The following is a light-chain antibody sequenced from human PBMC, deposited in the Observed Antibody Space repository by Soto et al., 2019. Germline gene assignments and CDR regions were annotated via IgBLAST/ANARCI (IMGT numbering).Light chain of an antibody. CDR2: EVK. J-gene: IGLJ3*02. CDR1: STDVGGYDY. Sequence: QSVLTQPASVSGSPGQSISISCTGGSTDVGGYDYVSWYQHHPGAVPKLLIYEVKNRPSGVSYRFSGSKSGSTASLTISGLQAQDEADYYCSSYTRSNYLVLGGGTKVTVL. CDR3: SSYTRSNYLV. V-gene: IGLV2-14*01.